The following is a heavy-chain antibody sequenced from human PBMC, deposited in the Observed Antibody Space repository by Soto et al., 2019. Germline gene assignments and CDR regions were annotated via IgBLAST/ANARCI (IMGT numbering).Heavy chain of an antibody. CDR1: GYTFTSYG. V-gene: IGHV1-69*13. J-gene: IGHJ5*02. Sequence: SVKVSCKASGYTFTSYGISWVRQAPGQGLEWMGGIIPIFSTPNYAQKFQGRVTITADESTSTAYMELSSLRSEDTAVYYCARPIQYYFDTSAQSAWFDPWGQGTLVTVSS. D-gene: IGHD3-22*01. CDR2: IIPIFSTP. CDR3: ARPIQYYFDTSAQSAWFDP.